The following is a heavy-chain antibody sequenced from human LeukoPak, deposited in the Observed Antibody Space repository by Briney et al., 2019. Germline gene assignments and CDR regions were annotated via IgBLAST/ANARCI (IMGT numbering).Heavy chain of an antibody. CDR2: IKQDGSEK. J-gene: IGHJ4*02. CDR3: TAAPNPSYFDD. CDR1: GFSLSTHW. Sequence: QPGGSLRLSCEASGFSLSTHWMSWGRQVPGRGLEWVAMIKQDGSEKFYVDSVKGRFTISRDNAKNSLYLQMNSLRAEDTALYYCTAAPNPSYFDDWGQGTLVTVSS. V-gene: IGHV3-7*01. D-gene: IGHD6-25*01.